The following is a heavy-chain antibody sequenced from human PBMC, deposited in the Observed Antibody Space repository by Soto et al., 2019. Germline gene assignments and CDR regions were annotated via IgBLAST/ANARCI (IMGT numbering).Heavy chain of an antibody. D-gene: IGHD6-13*01. CDR2: IDWDDDK. Sequence: SGPTLVNPTQTLTLTCTFSVFSLNTGGMCVNWIRQPPGRALEWLARIDWDDDKFYSTSLKTRLTISKDTSRNQVVLTLTNMDPVDTGTYYCARIRYASSYYCDYWGQGTLVTGSS. CDR3: ARIRYASSYYCDY. CDR1: VFSLNTGGMC. V-gene: IGHV2-70*17. J-gene: IGHJ4*02.